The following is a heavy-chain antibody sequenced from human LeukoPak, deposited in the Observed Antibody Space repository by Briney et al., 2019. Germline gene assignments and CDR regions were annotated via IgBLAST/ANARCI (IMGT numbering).Heavy chain of an antibody. Sequence: GGSLRLSCVASGLPIADFAMHWVRQAPGKGLEWVSLICGDGVSTFYADSVKGRFSISRDNSKNSLSLEMNSLRTEDTAMYYCARESGKIDYWGQGTLVAVSS. CDR3: ARESGKIDY. V-gene: IGHV3-43*02. CDR2: ICGDGVST. J-gene: IGHJ4*02. CDR1: GLPIADFA.